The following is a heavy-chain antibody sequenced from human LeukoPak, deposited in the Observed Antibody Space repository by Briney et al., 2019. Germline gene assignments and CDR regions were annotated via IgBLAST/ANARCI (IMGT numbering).Heavy chain of an antibody. CDR1: GGSISSHY. CDR3: ARVVRAGYCRSTICPYAFDI. D-gene: IGHD2-2*01. Sequence: SETLTLTCTVSGGSISSHYWSWIRQPPGKGLEWIGYIYYSGSTNYNPSLQSRVTISVDTSKNQFYLKLSTVTAADTAMYFCARVVRAGYCRSTICPYAFDIWGQGTMVTVSS. CDR2: IYYSGST. J-gene: IGHJ3*02. V-gene: IGHV4-59*11.